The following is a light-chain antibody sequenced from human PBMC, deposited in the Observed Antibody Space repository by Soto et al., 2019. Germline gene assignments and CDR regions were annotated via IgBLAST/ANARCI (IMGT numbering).Light chain of an antibody. CDR1: QSISSW. J-gene: IGKJ1*01. V-gene: IGKV1-5*03. Sequence: DIQMTQSPSTLSASVGDRVTITCRASQSISSWLAWYQQKPGKAPKLLIYKASSLESEVPSRFRGSGSGTEFTLTICSLQPDDFATYYCQQYNSYWTCGQGTKVAIK. CDR2: KAS. CDR3: QQYNSYWT.